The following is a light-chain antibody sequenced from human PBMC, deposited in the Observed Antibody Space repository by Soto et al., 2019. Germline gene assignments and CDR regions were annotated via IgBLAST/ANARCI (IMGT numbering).Light chain of an antibody. CDR3: HQTYTFPWT. J-gene: IGKJ1*01. V-gene: IGKV1-39*01. CDR1: QGISDY. Sequence: DIRMTQSPSSLSASVGDTVTITCRASQGISDYLSWFQHKPGEAPKLLIYTASSLQGRVPLRFSGDGSRTDFSLTICGLHPEDSATYYCHQTYTFPWTFGQGTRVDIK. CDR2: TAS.